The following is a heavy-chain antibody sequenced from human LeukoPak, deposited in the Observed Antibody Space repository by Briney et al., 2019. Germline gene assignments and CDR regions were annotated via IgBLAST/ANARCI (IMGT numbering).Heavy chain of an antibody. D-gene: IGHD5-18*01. CDR2: MNFNSGNT. Sequence: ASVKVSCKASGYTFPNYDINWVRQAPGQGLEWMGWMNFNSGNTGYAQKFQGRLTMTTNTAISTVYMELSSLTSEDTAIYYCAKVGLGNTAIHIWGQGTMVTVSS. J-gene: IGHJ3*02. V-gene: IGHV1-8*01. CDR3: AKVGLGNTAIHI. CDR1: GYTFPNYD.